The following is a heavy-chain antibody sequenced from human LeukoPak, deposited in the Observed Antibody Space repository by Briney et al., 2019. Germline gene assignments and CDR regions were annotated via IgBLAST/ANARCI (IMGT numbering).Heavy chain of an antibody. Sequence: PSETLSLTCTVSGDSITGYYWSWIRQHPGKGLEWIAYISYTGSTNYNPSLRGRVTISLDTSANQFPLKFSSVTTTDTAVYYCVREPSSSGWFAYWGQGTLVTVSS. CDR2: ISYTGST. D-gene: IGHD6-19*01. J-gene: IGHJ4*02. V-gene: IGHV4-59*01. CDR1: GDSITGYY. CDR3: VREPSSSGWFAY.